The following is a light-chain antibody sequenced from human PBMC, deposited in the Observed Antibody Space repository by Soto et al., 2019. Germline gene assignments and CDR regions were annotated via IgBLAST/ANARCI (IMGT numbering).Light chain of an antibody. Sequence: IELTQSPASVSASVGDRVTISCQASQGISRSLAWYQQKPGKAPKLLIYAASTLQSGVPSRFSGSGSGTDFTLTISCLQSEDFATYYCQQYYSYPPTFGGGTKVDI. CDR3: QQYYSYPPT. CDR1: QGISRS. V-gene: IGKV1-8*01. J-gene: IGKJ4*01. CDR2: AAS.